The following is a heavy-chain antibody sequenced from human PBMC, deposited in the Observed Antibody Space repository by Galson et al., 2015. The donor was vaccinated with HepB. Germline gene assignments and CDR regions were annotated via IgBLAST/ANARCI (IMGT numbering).Heavy chain of an antibody. J-gene: IGHJ3*02. D-gene: IGHD2-2*01. CDR2: IIPIFGTA. CDR3: ARDIVVVPAAIADAFDI. CDR1: GGTFSSYA. V-gene: IGHV1-69*13. Sequence: SVKVSCKASGGTFSSYAISWVRQAPGQGLEWMGGIIPIFGTANYAQKFQGRVTITADESTSTAYMELSSLRSEDTAVYYCARDIVVVPAAIADAFDIWGQGTMVTVSS.